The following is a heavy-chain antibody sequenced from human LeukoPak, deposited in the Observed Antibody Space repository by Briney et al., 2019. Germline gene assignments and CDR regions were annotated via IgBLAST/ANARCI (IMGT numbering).Heavy chain of an antibody. CDR3: AKTPAPVFGSKRYFDY. V-gene: IGHV3-23*01. D-gene: IGHD3-3*01. CDR1: GFTFSSYA. J-gene: IGHJ4*02. Sequence: QAGGSLRLSCAASGFTFSSYAMSWVRQAPGKGLEWVSGISGSGTNTDYADSVKGRFTISRDNSKNTLYLQMNSLRAEDTAVYYCAKTPAPVFGSKRYFDYWGQGTLVTVSS. CDR2: ISGSGTNT.